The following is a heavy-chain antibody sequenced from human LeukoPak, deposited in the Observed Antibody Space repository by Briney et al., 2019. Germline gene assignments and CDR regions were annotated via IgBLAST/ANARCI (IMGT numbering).Heavy chain of an antibody. V-gene: IGHV3-23*01. CDR1: GFTFSSYA. CDR2: ISGSGGST. D-gene: IGHD6-19*01. CDR3: ANRLEQWLVGGYYGMDV. Sequence: GGSLRLSCAASGFTFSSYAMSWVRQAPGKGLEWVSAISGSGGSTYYANSVKGRFTISRDNSKNTLYLQMNSLRAEDTAVYYCANRLEQWLVGGYYGMDVWGQGTTVTVSS. J-gene: IGHJ6*02.